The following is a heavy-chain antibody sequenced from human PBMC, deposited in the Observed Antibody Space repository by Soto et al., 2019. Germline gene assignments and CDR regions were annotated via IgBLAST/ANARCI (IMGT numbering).Heavy chain of an antibody. CDR1: GFTFNIYA. D-gene: IGHD2-2*01. V-gene: IGHV3-23*01. CDR3: AKDNCISTSCYRLYNWFDP. Sequence: PVGSLRLSCAASGFTFNIYAMSWVRQAPGKGLEWVAAIRCSGCGTYYADSVKGRFTISRDNSKNTLYLQMNNLRAEDTAVYYCAKDNCISTSCYRLYNWFDPWGQGTLVTVSS. J-gene: IGHJ5*02. CDR2: IRCSGCGT.